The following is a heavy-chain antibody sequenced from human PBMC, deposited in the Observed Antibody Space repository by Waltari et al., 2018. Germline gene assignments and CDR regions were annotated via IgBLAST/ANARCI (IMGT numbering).Heavy chain of an antibody. CDR3: ARNGDVLRWLTMVRGAPIYYYYGMDV. CDR2: MKPNSVKT. CDR1: GYTFTSYD. V-gene: IGHV1-8*01. D-gene: IGHD3-10*01. Sequence: QVQLVQSGAEVKKPGASVKVSCKASGYTFTSYDINWVRQATGQGLEWVGWMKPNSVKTGTARKFQGRVTMTRKTSISTAYMELSSLRSEDTAVYYCARNGDVLRWLTMVRGAPIYYYYGMDVWGQGTTVTVSS. J-gene: IGHJ6*02.